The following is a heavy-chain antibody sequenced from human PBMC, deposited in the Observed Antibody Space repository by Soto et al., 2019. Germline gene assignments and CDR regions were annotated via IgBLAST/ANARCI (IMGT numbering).Heavy chain of an antibody. J-gene: IGHJ6*03. CDR2: ISSSSSYI. CDR3: ARAYGSGSYVYYYYYYMDV. CDR1: GFTFSSYS. V-gene: IGHV3-21*01. D-gene: IGHD3-10*01. Sequence: EVQLVESGGGPVKPGGSLRLSCAASGFTFSSYSMNWVRQAPGKGLEWVSSISSSSSYIYYADSVKGRFTISRDNAKNSLYLQMNSLRAEDTAVYYCARAYGSGSYVYYYYYYMDVWGKGTTVTVSS.